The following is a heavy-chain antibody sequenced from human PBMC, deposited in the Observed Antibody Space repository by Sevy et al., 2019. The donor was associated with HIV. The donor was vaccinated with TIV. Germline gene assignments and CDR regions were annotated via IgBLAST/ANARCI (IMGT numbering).Heavy chain of an antibody. CDR3: TTEGAD. CDR1: GFTFSDAW. V-gene: IGHV3-15*01. CDR2: VRSKSDGGTT. J-gene: IGHJ4*02. Sequence: GGSLRLSCAASGFTFSDAWLSWVRQAPGKGLEWVGRVRSKSDGGTTDYAAPVKGRFTIARDDSKNVLYVQMNSLKIEDTGVYYCTTEGADWGQGTRVTVSS.